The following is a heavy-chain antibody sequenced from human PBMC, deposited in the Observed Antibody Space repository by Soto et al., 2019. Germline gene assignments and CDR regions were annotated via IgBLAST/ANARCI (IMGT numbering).Heavy chain of an antibody. D-gene: IGHD2-15*01. V-gene: IGHV1-46*03. CDR3: ARTEGHWKPSNCSGGSCYDLDY. J-gene: IGHJ4*02. CDR2: INPSGGNT. CDR1: GYTFTSYY. Sequence: ASVKVSCKASGYTFTSYYMHWVRQAPGQGLEWMGIINPSGGNTSYAQKFQGRVTMTRDTSTSTVYMELSSLRSEDTAVYYCARTEGHWKPSNCSGGSCYDLDYWGQGTLVTVSS.